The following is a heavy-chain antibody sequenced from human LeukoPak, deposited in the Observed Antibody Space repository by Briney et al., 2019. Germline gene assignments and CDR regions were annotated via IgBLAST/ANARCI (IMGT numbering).Heavy chain of an antibody. CDR1: SGSFSGYY. Sequence: SETLSLTCAVYSGSFSGYYWSWIRQPPGKGLEWIGEINHSGSTNYNPSLKSRVTISVDTSKNQFSLKLSSVTAADTAVYYCAREIRWYYYYMDVWGKGTTVTVSS. CDR3: AREIRWYYYYMDV. D-gene: IGHD4-23*01. V-gene: IGHV4-34*01. CDR2: INHSGST. J-gene: IGHJ6*03.